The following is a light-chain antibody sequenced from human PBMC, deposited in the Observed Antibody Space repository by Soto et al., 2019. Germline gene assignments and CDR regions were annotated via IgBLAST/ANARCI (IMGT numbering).Light chain of an antibody. V-gene: IGLV2-14*01. CDR1: SSDVGGYNF. J-gene: IGLJ2*01. Sequence: QSVLTQPASVSGSPGQSITISCTGTSSDVGGYNFVSWYQQYPGKAPKLIIYEVTDRPSGVSNRFSGSKSGSTASLTISGLQAEDEADYYCSSYTRRNTLAFGGGTKLTVL. CDR2: EVT. CDR3: SSYTRRNTLA.